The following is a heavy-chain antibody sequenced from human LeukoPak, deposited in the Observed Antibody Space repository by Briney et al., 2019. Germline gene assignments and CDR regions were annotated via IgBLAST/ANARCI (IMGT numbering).Heavy chain of an antibody. V-gene: IGHV4-59*01. CDR1: GGSISSYY. CDR3: ATGSGSLNWFDP. CDR2: IYYSGST. D-gene: IGHD3-10*01. J-gene: IGHJ5*02. Sequence: PSETLSLTCNVSGGSISSYYWSWIRQPPGKGLGWIGYIYYSGSTKYNPSLKSRVTISVDTSKNQFSLKLTSVTAADTAVYYCATGSGSLNWFDPWGQGTLVTVSS.